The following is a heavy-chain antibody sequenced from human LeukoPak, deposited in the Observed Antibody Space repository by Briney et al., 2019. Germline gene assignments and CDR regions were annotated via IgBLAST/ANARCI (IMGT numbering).Heavy chain of an antibody. CDR3: ARDREVPTPDEYFEH. Sequence: PGGSLRLSCAASGFTFSTYWMTWVRQAPGKGLEWVANIKQDGSEKYYVDSVKGRFTVSRDNAKNSVFLLMNSLRADDTAVYYCARDREVPTPDEYFEHWGPGTLVTVSS. D-gene: IGHD5-24*01. V-gene: IGHV3-7*01. J-gene: IGHJ1*01. CDR2: IKQDGSEK. CDR1: GFTFSTYW.